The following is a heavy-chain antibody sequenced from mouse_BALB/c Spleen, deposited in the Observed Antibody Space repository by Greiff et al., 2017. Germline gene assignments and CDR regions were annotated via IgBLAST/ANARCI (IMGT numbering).Heavy chain of an antibody. D-gene: IGHD4-1*02. V-gene: IGHV2-6-5*01. CDR2: IWGGGST. Sequence: VKLVESGPGLVAPSQSLSITCTVSGFSLTDYGVSWIRQPPGKGLVWLGVIWGGGSTYYNSALKSRLSISKDNSKSQVFLKMNSLQTDDTAMYYCAKPNWGTYWYFDVWGAGTTVTVSS. J-gene: IGHJ1*01. CDR1: GFSLTDYG. CDR3: AKPNWGTYWYFDV.